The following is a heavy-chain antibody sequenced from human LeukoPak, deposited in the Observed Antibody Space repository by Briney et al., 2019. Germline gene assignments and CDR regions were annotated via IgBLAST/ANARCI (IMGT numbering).Heavy chain of an antibody. CDR1: GFTFSSYG. V-gene: IGHV3-21*01. Sequence: PGRSLRLSCAASGFTFSSYGMYWVRQAPGKGLEWVSSISSSSSYIYYADSVKGRFTISRDNAKNSLYLQMNSLRAEDTAVYYCASAWYSYEGYYMDVWGKGTTITVSS. J-gene: IGHJ6*03. CDR2: ISSSSSYI. D-gene: IGHD5-18*01. CDR3: ASAWYSYEGYYMDV.